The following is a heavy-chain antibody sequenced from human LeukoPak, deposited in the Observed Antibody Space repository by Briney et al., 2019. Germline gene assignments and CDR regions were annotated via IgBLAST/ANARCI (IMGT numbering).Heavy chain of an antibody. CDR1: GFTFSSYW. CDR3: ARDTYYDFWSGYYTVSGSYYYYYGMDV. J-gene: IGHJ6*02. V-gene: IGHV3-7*01. D-gene: IGHD3-3*01. CDR2: IKQDGSEK. Sequence: GGSLRLSCAASGFTFSSYWMSWVRQAPGKGLEWVANIKQDGSEKYYVDSVKGRFTISRDNAKNSLYLQMNSLRAEDTAVYYCARDTYYDFWSGYYTVSGSYYYYYGMDVWGQGTTVTVSS.